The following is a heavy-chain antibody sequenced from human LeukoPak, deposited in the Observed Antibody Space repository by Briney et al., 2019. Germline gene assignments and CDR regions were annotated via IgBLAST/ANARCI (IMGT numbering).Heavy chain of an antibody. D-gene: IGHD3-10*01. J-gene: IGHJ4*02. V-gene: IGHV1-2*02. Sequence: GASVKVSCKASGYTFTGYYMHWVRQAPGQGLECMGWINPNSGGTNYAQKFQGRVTMTRDTSISTAYMELSRLRSDDTAVYYCARSPYYYGSGSYYREYYFDYWGQGTLVTVSS. CDR1: GYTFTGYY. CDR2: INPNSGGT. CDR3: ARSPYYYGSGSYYREYYFDY.